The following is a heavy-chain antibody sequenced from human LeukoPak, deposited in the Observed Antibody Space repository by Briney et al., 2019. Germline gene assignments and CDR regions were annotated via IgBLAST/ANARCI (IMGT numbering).Heavy chain of an antibody. D-gene: IGHD4-17*01. J-gene: IGHJ6*02. V-gene: IGHV3-23*01. CDR1: GFTFSSYA. Sequence: QSGGSLRLSCAASGFTFSSYAMSWVRQAPGKGLEWVSAISGSGGSTYYADSVKGRFTISRDNSKNTLYLQMNSLRAEDTAVYYCLGVTNDYYYCGMDVWGQGTTVTVSS. CDR2: ISGSGGST. CDR3: LGVTNDYYYCGMDV.